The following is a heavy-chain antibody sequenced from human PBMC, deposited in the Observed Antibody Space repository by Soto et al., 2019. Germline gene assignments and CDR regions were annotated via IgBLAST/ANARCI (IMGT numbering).Heavy chain of an antibody. Sequence: ASVKVSCTASGYTLTSYDINWVRQATGQGLEWMGWMNPNSGNTGYAQKFQGRVTMTRNTSISTAYMELSSLRSEDTAVYYCYSGYDSQHYYYYMDVWGKGTTVTVSS. J-gene: IGHJ6*03. CDR2: MNPNSGNT. CDR1: GYTLTSYD. V-gene: IGHV1-8*01. CDR3: YSGYDSQHYYYYMDV. D-gene: IGHD5-12*01.